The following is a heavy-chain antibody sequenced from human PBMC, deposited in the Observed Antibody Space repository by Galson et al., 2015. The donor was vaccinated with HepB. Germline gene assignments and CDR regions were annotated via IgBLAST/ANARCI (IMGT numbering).Heavy chain of an antibody. CDR1: GFTFSSYW. CDR3: ARIKLEVHCSSTSCYTLWFDP. CDR2: IKQDGSEK. D-gene: IGHD2-2*02. J-gene: IGHJ5*02. V-gene: IGHV3-7*03. Sequence: SLRLSCAASGFTFSSYWMSWVRQAPGKGLEWVANIKQDGSEKYYVDSVKGRFTISRDNAKNSLYLQMNSLRAEDTAVYYCARIKLEVHCSSTSCYTLWFDPWGQGTLVTVSS.